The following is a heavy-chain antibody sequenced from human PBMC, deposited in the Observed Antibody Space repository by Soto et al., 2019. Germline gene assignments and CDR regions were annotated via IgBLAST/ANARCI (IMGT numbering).Heavy chain of an antibody. CDR1: GFSLRDYAVG. V-gene: IGHV2-5*01. CDR2: IYWNDNE. J-gene: IGHJ4*02. Sequence: QITLKESGPTLVKPTQTLTLTCTFSGFSLRDYAVGEGWIRQPPGKALEWLSFIYWNDNEYYSPSLRSRLTISKDTSKNQVVLTMTNMDPVDTATYYCAHGSGWLFDYWGQGTLVTVSS. D-gene: IGHD6-19*01. CDR3: AHGSGWLFDY.